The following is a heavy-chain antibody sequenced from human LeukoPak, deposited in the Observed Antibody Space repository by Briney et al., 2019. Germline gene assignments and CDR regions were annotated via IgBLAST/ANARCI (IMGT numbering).Heavy chain of an antibody. CDR2: VDPEDGET. CDR3: ATGPPYSSGSFDY. CDR1: GYTFTYYY. J-gene: IGHJ4*02. D-gene: IGHD6-19*01. Sequence: ASVKISCKVSGYTFTYYYIHWVQQAPGKGLEWMGLVDPEDGETIYTEKFQGRVTITADTSTDTAYMELSSLRSEDTAVYYCATGPPYSSGSFDYWGQGTLVTVSS. V-gene: IGHV1-69-2*01.